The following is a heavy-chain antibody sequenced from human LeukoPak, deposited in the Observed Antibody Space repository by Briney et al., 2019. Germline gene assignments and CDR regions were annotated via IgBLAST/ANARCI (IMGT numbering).Heavy chain of an antibody. CDR3: VGAAADTTPRP. D-gene: IGHD6-13*01. J-gene: IGHJ4*02. Sequence: GGSLRLSCAASGFTFSDYYMSWIRQAPGKGLEWVSDISSSSRYANYADSVKGRFTISRDNAKNTLYLQMNSLRAGDTAVYYCVGAAADTTPRPWGQGTLVTVSS. CDR1: GFTFSDYY. V-gene: IGHV3-11*06. CDR2: ISSSSRYA.